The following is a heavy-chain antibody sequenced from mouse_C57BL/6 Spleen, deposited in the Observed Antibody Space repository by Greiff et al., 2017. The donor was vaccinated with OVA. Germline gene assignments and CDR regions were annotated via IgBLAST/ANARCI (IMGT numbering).Heavy chain of an antibody. CDR3: AKNDYDYDGPLAMDY. CDR1: GFSLTSYG. D-gene: IGHD2-4*01. V-gene: IGHV2-4*01. CDR2: IWSGGST. Sequence: VQLQQSGPGLVQPSQSLSITCTVSGFSLTSYGVHWVRQPPGKGLEWLGVIWSGGSTDYNAAFISRLSISKDNSKSQVFFKMNSLQADDTAIYYCAKNDYDYDGPLAMDYWGQGTSVTVSS. J-gene: IGHJ4*01.